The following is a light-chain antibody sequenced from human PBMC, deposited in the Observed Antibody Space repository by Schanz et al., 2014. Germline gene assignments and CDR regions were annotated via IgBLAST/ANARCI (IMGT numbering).Light chain of an antibody. CDR1: SSDVGNYNY. CDR3: SSYAGNKYV. CDR2: EVS. J-gene: IGLJ1*01. Sequence: QSALTQPPSASGSPGQSVTISCTGTSSDVGNYNYVSWYQQHPGKAPKLMIYEVSKRPSGVPDRFSGSKSGNTASLTVSGLQAEDEADYYCSSYAGNKYVFGTGTKLTVL. V-gene: IGLV2-8*01.